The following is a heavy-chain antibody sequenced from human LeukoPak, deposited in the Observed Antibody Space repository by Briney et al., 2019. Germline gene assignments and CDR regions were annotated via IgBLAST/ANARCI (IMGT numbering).Heavy chain of an antibody. J-gene: IGHJ4*02. V-gene: IGHV4-39*07. CDR1: GGSISSSSYY. Sequence: PSETPSLTCTVSGGSISSSSYYWGWIRQPPGKGLEWIGSIYYSGSTYYNPSLKSRVTISVDTSKNQFSLKLSSVTAADTAVYYCARYNYYDSSGLGDYWGQGTLVTVSS. D-gene: IGHD3-22*01. CDR3: ARYNYYDSSGLGDY. CDR2: IYYSGST.